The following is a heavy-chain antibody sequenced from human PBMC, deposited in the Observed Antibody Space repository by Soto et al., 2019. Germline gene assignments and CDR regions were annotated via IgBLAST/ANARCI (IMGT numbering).Heavy chain of an antibody. Sequence: SVKVSCKASGGTFSRYTISWVRQAPGQGLEWMGGITPMFGTANYAQKFQGRVTIAADESTSTAYMELSSLRSEDTAVYYCARQFDYESSGYYYAYGGQGTLVTVSS. CDR3: ARQFDYESSGYYYAY. J-gene: IGHJ4*02. V-gene: IGHV1-69*13. CDR2: ITPMFGTA. D-gene: IGHD3-22*01. CDR1: GGTFSRYT.